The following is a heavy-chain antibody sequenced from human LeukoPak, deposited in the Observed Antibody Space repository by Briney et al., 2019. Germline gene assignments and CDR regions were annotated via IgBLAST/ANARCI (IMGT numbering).Heavy chain of an antibody. Sequence: SETLSLTCAVSGGSISSGGYSWSWIRQPPGKGLEWIGYIYHSGSTYYNPSLKSRVTISVDRSKNQFSLKLSSVTAADTAVYYCARGVGIVVVVAATYYFDYWGQGTLVTVSS. CDR3: ARGVGIVVVVAATYYFDY. J-gene: IGHJ4*02. CDR1: GGSISSGGYS. CDR2: IYHSGST. V-gene: IGHV4-30-2*01. D-gene: IGHD2-15*01.